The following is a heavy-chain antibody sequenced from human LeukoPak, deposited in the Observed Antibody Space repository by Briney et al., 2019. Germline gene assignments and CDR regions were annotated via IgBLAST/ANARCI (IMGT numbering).Heavy chain of an antibody. CDR2: INHSGST. D-gene: IGHD6-19*01. V-gene: IGHV4-34*01. J-gene: IGHJ4*02. Sequence: SETLSLTCAVYGGSFSGYYWSWIRQPPGKGLEWIGEINHSGSTNYNPSLKSRVTISVDTSKNQFSLKLSSVTAADTAVYYCARGGGWSKIDYWGQGTLVTVSS. CDR1: GGSFSGYY. CDR3: ARGGGWSKIDY.